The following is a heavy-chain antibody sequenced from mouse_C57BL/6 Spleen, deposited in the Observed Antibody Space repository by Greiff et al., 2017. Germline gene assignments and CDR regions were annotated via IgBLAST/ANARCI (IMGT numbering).Heavy chain of an antibody. Sequence: QVQLQQPGAELVKPGASVKLSCKASGYTFTSYWMQWVKQRPGQGLEWIGEIAPSDSYINYNQKFKGKASLTVDTSSTTAYMQLSSLTSEDSAVYYCARSAGTPDYYAMDYWGQGTSGTVSS. CDR2: IAPSDSYI. CDR1: GYTFTSYW. J-gene: IGHJ4*01. CDR3: ARSAGTPDYYAMDY. D-gene: IGHD4-1*01. V-gene: IGHV1-50*01.